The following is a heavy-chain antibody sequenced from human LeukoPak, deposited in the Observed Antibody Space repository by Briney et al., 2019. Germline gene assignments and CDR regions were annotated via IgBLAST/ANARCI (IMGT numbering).Heavy chain of an antibody. Sequence: GGSLRLSCAASGLTFSSYAMSWVRQAPGKGLEWVSAISGSGGSTYYADSVKGRFTISRDNSKNTLYLQMNSLGAEDTAVYYCAKDGYSSGSTNWFDPWGQGTLVTVSS. CDR1: GLTFSSYA. V-gene: IGHV3-23*01. CDR3: AKDGYSSGSTNWFDP. J-gene: IGHJ5*02. D-gene: IGHD6-19*01. CDR2: ISGSGGST.